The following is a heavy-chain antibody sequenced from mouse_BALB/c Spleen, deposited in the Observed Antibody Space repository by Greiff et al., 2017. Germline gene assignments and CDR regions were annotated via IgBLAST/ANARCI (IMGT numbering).Heavy chain of an antibody. CDR3: ARPYREDAMDY. V-gene: IGHV1-7*01. D-gene: IGHD2-12*01. CDR1: GYTFTSYW. Sequence: VQLVESGAELAKPGASVKMSCKASGYTFTSYWMHWVKQRPGQGLEWIGYINPSTGYTEYNQKFKDKATLTADKSSSTAYMQLSSLTSEDSAVYYCARPYREDAMDYWGQGTSVTVSS. J-gene: IGHJ4*01. CDR2: INPSTGYT.